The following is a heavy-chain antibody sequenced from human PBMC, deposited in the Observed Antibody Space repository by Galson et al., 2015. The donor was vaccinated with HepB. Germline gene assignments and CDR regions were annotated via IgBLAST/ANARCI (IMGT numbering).Heavy chain of an antibody. Sequence: SLRLSCAASGLTFSDLHMTWIRQSPGRGLEWISYISSSTSYTNYAESVKGRFTIFRDDAKNTLYLQMNSLRAEDTALYYCAKDPYLYSALAGTMAGFDYWGQGTLVTVSS. D-gene: IGHD6-19*01. CDR1: GLTFSDLH. V-gene: IGHV3-11*06. J-gene: IGHJ4*02. CDR2: ISSSTSYT. CDR3: AKDPYLYSALAGTMAGFDY.